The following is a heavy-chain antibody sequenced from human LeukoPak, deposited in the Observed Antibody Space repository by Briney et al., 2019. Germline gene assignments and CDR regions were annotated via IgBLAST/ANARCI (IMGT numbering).Heavy chain of an antibody. CDR3: VGGGYRYGYLDY. CDR1: GLTFTSQY. Sequence: GGSLRLSCAASGLTFTSQYKSGVRHAPGKGREGVANIKQDETEKYYVDSVKGRFTISRDNAKNSLYLQMNSLRAEDTAVYYCVGGGYRYGYLDYWGQGTLVTVSS. CDR2: IKQDETEK. V-gene: IGHV3-7*01. D-gene: IGHD5-18*01. J-gene: IGHJ4*02.